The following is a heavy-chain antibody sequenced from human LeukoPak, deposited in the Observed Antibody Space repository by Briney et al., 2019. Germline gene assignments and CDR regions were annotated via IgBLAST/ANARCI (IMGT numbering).Heavy chain of an antibody. CDR2: VYHNGTP. V-gene: IGHV4-4*02. CDR3: ATAPILRGETGEQYKYGMDV. J-gene: IGHJ6*02. Sequence: SGTLSLTCAVSVGSISSGNWWSWVRQSPGKGLEWIGEVYHNGTPNYNPSLKSRVTISADTFKNHFSLKLTSVTAADTAVYYCATAPILRGETGEQYKYGMDVWGQGTTVIVSS. CDR1: VGSISSGNW. D-gene: IGHD1-1*01.